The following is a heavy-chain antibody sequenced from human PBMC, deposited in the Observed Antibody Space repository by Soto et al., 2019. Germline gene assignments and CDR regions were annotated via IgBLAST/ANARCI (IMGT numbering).Heavy chain of an antibody. CDR3: AKSPYSTMVRGVTWFDP. CDR2: IGGSGGST. J-gene: IGHJ5*02. CDR1: GFTFSSYA. Sequence: GGSLRLSCAASGFTFSSYAMSWVRQAPGKGLEWVSAIGGSGGSTYYADSVKGRFTISRDNSKNTLYLQMNSLRAEDTAVYYCAKSPYSTMVRGVTWFDPWGQGTLVTVSS. D-gene: IGHD3-10*01. V-gene: IGHV3-23*01.